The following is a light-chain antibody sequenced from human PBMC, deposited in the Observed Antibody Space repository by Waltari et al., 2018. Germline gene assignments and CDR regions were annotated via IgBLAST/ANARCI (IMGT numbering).Light chain of an antibody. V-gene: IGLV7-46*01. CDR2: ATR. Sequence: QAVVTREPSLTGSPGGTVTPPCGSSSGRVTRGHYHYWFKQKPGQAPGTLIYATRNNHSWPPARFSGSLLGGKAALTLSGAQPDDEATYYCLVSYSGALWVFGGGTKLTVL. CDR3: LVSYSGALWV. J-gene: IGLJ3*02. CDR1: SGRVTRGHY.